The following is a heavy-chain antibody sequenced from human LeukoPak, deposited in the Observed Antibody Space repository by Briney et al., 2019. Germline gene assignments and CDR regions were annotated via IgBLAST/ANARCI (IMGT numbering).Heavy chain of an antibody. CDR2: ISAYNGNT. V-gene: IGHV1-18*04. D-gene: IGHD4-11*01. J-gene: IGHJ5*02. Sequence: GESLKISCRVSGYSFTTYWIGWVRQAPGQGLEWMGWISAYNGNTNYAQKLQGRVTMTTDTSTSTAYMELRSLRSDDTAVYYCARDIRVRTLGLAPMTTGNSNWFDPWGQGTLVTVSS. CDR1: GYSFTTYW. CDR3: ARDIRVRTLGLAPMTTGNSNWFDP.